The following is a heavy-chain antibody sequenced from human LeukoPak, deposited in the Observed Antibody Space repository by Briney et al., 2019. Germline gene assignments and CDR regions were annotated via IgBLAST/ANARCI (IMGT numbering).Heavy chain of an antibody. J-gene: IGHJ4*02. CDR2: IKQDGSEK. CDR1: GLTFSNYW. D-gene: IGHD3-16*01. CDR3: ARDGFGTGSN. Sequence: GGSLRLSCAASGLTFSNYWMDWVRQAPGKGLEWVANIKQDGSEKNYVDSVKGRFIISRDNAKNSLYLQMNTLRADDTAVYYCARDGFGTGSNWGQGTLVTVSS. V-gene: IGHV3-7*03.